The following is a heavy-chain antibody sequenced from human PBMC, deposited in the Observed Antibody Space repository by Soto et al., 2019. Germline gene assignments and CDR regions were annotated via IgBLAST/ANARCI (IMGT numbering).Heavy chain of an antibody. CDR1: GFPFSSYA. Sequence: GGSLRLSCAASGFPFSSYAMSWVRQAPGKGLEWVSAISGSGGSTYYADSVKGRFTISRDNSKNTLYLQMNSLRAEDTAVYYCEKDRYWNPTTGMDVWGQGTTVTVSS. V-gene: IGHV3-23*01. CDR3: EKDRYWNPTTGMDV. J-gene: IGHJ6*02. D-gene: IGHD1-1*01. CDR2: ISGSGGST.